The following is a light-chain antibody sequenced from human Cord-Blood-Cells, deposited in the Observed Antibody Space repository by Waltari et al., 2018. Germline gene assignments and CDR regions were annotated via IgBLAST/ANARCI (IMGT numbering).Light chain of an antibody. V-gene: IGLV2-14*01. CDR1: SSDVGGYNY. Sequence: QSALTQPASVSGSPGQPLTISCTGTSSDVGGYNYVSWYQKHPGKAPKLMIYDVSNRPSGVSNRFYGSKSGNTASLTISGLQAEDEADYYCSSYTSSSTLYVFGPGTKVTVL. CDR3: SSYTSSSTLYV. CDR2: DVS. J-gene: IGLJ1*01.